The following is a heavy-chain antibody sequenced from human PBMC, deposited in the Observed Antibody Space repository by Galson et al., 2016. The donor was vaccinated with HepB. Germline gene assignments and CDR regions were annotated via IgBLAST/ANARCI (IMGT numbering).Heavy chain of an antibody. V-gene: IGHV4-61*01. Sequence: SETLSLTCTVSGDSVNTSSYYWSWIRQPPGKGLAWLGYIYYNWTTKYSPSLKSRVTISVDTSKNQFSLNLRSVTAADTAVYYCATYVATVTSRRTNYFDSWGQGTLVTVSS. CDR1: GDSVNTSSYY. CDR3: ATYVATVTSRRTNYFDS. D-gene: IGHD4-17*01. J-gene: IGHJ4*02. CDR2: IYYNWTT.